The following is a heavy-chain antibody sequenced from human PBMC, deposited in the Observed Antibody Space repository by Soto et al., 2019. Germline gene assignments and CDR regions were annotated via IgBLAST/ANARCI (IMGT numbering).Heavy chain of an antibody. CDR3: ARVLGYCSSISSYTAAFDF. CDR1: GGTFSSYA. J-gene: IGHJ4*03. CDR2: IIPIFGKA. V-gene: IGHV1-69*13. Sequence: SVKVSCKASGGTFSSYAISWVRQAPGQGLEWMGGIIPIFGKANYAQKLQGRVTITADDSTSTAYMELSSLRSEDTAVYYCARVLGYCSSISSYTAAFDFWGHGTLVTVSS. D-gene: IGHD2-2*02.